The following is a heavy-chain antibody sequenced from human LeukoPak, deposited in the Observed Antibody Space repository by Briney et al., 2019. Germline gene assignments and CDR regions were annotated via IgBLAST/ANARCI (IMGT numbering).Heavy chain of an antibody. Sequence: SGPTLVKPTQTLTLTCTFSGFSLSTSGVGVGWIRQPPGKALEWLALIYWDDDKRYSPSLKSRLTITKDTSKNQVVLTMANMDPVDTAKYYCAHRSSWRYFDYWGQGTLVTVSS. CDR3: AHRSSWRYFDY. V-gene: IGHV2-5*02. CDR1: GFSLSTSGVG. CDR2: IYWDDDK. D-gene: IGHD6-13*01. J-gene: IGHJ4*02.